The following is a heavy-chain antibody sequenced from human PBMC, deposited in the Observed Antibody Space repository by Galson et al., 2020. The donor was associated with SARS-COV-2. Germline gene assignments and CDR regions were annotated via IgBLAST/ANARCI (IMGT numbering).Heavy chain of an antibody. Sequence: GDSLKISCAPSGITFRNYAMTWVRQAPGKGPEWVSAISGSSGGTYYADSVNGRFTISRDNSKNTLYLQMNRLRAADTAVYYCAKEDDTSGYFWGGLTYWGQGALVTVSS. J-gene: IGHJ4*02. CDR3: AKEDDTSGYFWGGLTY. V-gene: IGHV3-23*01. D-gene: IGHD3-22*01. CDR1: GITFRNYA. CDR2: ISGSSGGT.